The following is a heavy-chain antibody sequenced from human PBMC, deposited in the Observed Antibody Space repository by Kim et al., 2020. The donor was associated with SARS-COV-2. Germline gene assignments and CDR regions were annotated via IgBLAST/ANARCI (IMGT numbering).Heavy chain of an antibody. D-gene: IGHD2-21*01. CDR3: ARSQWGGILAWFDP. J-gene: IGHJ5*02. CDR2: INSDGSST. CDR1: GLTFSSYW. V-gene: IGHV3-74*01. Sequence: GGSLRLSCAASGLTFSSYWMHWVRQAPGKGLVWVSRINSDGSSTSYADSVKGRFTISRDNAKNTLYLQMNSLRAEDTAVYYCARSQWGGILAWFDPWGQGTLVTVSS.